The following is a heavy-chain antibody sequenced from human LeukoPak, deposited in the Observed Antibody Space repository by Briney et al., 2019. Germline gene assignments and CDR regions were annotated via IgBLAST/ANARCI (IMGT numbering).Heavy chain of an antibody. V-gene: IGHV1-8*01. CDR3: AIWDSGYEGHDFDY. CDR1: GYTFTTYE. J-gene: IGHJ4*02. CDR2: MHPNSGSI. Sequence: ASVKVSCKTSGYTFTTYEINWVRQAAGQGLEWMGWMHPNSGSIDYAQKFQGRVTMTRDTSTNTAYMELSSLRSEDTAVYYCAIWDSGYEGHDFDYWGQGTLVTVSS. D-gene: IGHD5-12*01.